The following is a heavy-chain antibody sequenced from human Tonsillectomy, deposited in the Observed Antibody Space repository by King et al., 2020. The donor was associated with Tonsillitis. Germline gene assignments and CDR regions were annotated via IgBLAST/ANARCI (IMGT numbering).Heavy chain of an antibody. D-gene: IGHD3-22*01. CDR3: ARDVDYYDSSGYYPYYFDY. J-gene: IGHJ4*02. CDR2: ISSSSSTI. CDR1: GFTFSSYS. Sequence: VQLVESGGGLVQPGGSLRISCAASGFTFSSYSMNWVRQAPGKGLEWVSYISSSSSTIYYADSVKGRFTISRDNAKNSLYLQMNSLRDEDTAVYYCARDVDYYDSSGYYPYYFDYWGQGTLVTVSS. V-gene: IGHV3-48*02.